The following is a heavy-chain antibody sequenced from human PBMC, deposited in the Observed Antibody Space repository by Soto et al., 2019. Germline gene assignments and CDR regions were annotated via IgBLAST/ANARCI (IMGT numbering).Heavy chain of an antibody. CDR2: IIPILGIA. CDR1: GGTFSSYT. D-gene: IGHD4-17*01. CDR3: AFPLPYYGDYGSLGY. J-gene: IGHJ4*02. Sequence: QVQLVQSGAEVKKPGSSVKVSCKASGGTFSSYTISWVRQAPGQGLEWMGRIIPILGIANYAQKFQGRVTITADKSTSTAYMELSSLRSEDTAVYYCAFPLPYYGDYGSLGYWGQGTLVTVSS. V-gene: IGHV1-69*02.